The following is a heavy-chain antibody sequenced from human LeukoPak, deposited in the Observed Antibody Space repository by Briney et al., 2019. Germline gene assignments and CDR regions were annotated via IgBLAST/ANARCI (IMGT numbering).Heavy chain of an antibody. D-gene: IGHD6-13*01. CDR2: IYYSGST. CDR1: GGSISSSSYY. V-gene: IGHV4-39*01. Sequence: SETLSLTCTVSGGSISSSSYYWGWIRQPPGKGPEWIGSIYYSGSTYYNPSLKSRVTISVDTSKNQFSLKLSSVTAADTAVYYCARGVRSSSRYKWFDPWGQGTLVTVSS. J-gene: IGHJ5*02. CDR3: ARGVRSSSRYKWFDP.